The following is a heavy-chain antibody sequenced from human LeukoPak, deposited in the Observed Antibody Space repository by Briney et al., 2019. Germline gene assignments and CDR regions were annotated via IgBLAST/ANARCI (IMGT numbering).Heavy chain of an antibody. J-gene: IGHJ4*02. CDR3: AKDPLAYYYDSSGGKSVAPKAHDY. Sequence: GGSLRLSCAASGFTFSSYAMSWARQAPGKGLEWVSAISGSGGSTYYADSVKGRFTISRDNSKNTLYLQMNSLRAEDTAVYYCAKDPLAYYYDSSGGKSVAPKAHDYWGQGTLVTVSS. D-gene: IGHD3-22*01. CDR2: ISGSGGST. V-gene: IGHV3-23*01. CDR1: GFTFSSYA.